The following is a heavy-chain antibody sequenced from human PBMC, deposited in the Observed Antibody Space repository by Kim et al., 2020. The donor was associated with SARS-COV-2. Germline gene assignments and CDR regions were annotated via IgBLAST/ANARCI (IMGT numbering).Heavy chain of an antibody. J-gene: IGHJ4*02. D-gene: IGHD6-6*01. Sequence: NSAQKFQGRVTITADESTSTAYMELRSLRSEDTAVYYCARGDSSSSSFDYWGQGTLVTVSS. CDR3: ARGDSSSSSFDY. V-gene: IGHV1-69*01.